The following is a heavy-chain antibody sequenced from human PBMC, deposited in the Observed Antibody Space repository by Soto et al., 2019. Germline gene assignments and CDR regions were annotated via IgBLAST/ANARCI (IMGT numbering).Heavy chain of an antibody. D-gene: IGHD3-10*01. CDR2: IYYSGST. CDR1: GGSVSSGSYY. V-gene: IGHV4-61*01. Sequence: PSETLSLTCTVSGGSVSSGSYYWSWIRQPPGKGLEWIGYIYYSGSTNYNPSLKSRVTISVDTSENQFSLKLSSVTAADTAVYYCARGFLGNFDYWGQGTLVTVSS. J-gene: IGHJ4*02. CDR3: ARGFLGNFDY.